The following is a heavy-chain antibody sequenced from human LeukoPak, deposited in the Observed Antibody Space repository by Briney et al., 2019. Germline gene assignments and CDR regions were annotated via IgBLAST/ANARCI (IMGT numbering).Heavy chain of an antibody. CDR2: IKYDGSEK. CDR3: AGDIEAAGLFFDY. J-gene: IGHJ4*02. Sequence: PGGSLRLSCAASGFTLSSYWMSWVRQAPGKGLEWVANIKYDGSEKNYVDSVKGRFAISRDNARNSLYLQMNSLRAEDTAVYYCAGDIEAAGLFFDYWGRGTLVTVSS. CDR1: GFTLSSYW. D-gene: IGHD6-13*01. V-gene: IGHV3-7*01.